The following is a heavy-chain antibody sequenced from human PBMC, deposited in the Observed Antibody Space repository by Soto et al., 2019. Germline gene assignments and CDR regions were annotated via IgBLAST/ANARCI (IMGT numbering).Heavy chain of an antibody. CDR2: FSGSDGEI. J-gene: IGHJ4*02. CDR1: GFTFSTHG. V-gene: IGHV3-23*01. D-gene: IGHD3-10*01. CDR3: SKTYGAGNHYSAY. Sequence: PGWYLRLSCAASGFTFSTHGMCWVRQAPGKGLEWVSTFSGSDGEIHYADSVKGRFTISRDNSKNTLYLQMDSLRAEDTAVYYCSKTYGAGNHYSAYCVQGTLVIVSS.